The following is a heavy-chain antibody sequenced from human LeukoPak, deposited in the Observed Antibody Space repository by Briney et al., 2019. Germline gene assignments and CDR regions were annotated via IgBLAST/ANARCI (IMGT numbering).Heavy chain of an antibody. V-gene: IGHV4-39*07. D-gene: IGHD4-11*01. J-gene: IGHJ4*02. Sequence: SETLSLTCTVSGGSISSSSYYWGWIRQPPGKVLEWIGSIYYSGSTYYNPSLKSRVTISVDTSKNQFSLKLSSVTAADTAVYYCACRTTVTTAFDYWGQGTLVTVSS. CDR3: ACRTTVTTAFDY. CDR2: IYYSGST. CDR1: GGSISSSSYY.